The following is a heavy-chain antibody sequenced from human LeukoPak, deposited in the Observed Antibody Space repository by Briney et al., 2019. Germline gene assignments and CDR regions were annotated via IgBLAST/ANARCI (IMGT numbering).Heavy chain of an antibody. D-gene: IGHD3/OR15-3a*01. CDR1: GLTFSKYS. V-gene: IGHV3-48*04. CDR3: TRASAGLSYLDL. J-gene: IGHJ2*01. Sequence: GGSLRLSCAASGLTFSKYSMTWVRQAPGKGLEWVSFIDTSSTTMYYTDSVKGRFTISRDNAKNTLYLQMNSLRAEDTAIYYCTRASAGLSYLDLWGRGTLVTVSS. CDR2: IDTSSTTM.